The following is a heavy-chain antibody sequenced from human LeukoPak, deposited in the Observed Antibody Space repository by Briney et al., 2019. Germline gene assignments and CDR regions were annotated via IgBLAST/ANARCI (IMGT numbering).Heavy chain of an antibody. D-gene: IGHD5-18*01. J-gene: IGHJ4*02. V-gene: IGHV3-9*01. CDR1: GFTFDDYA. CDR2: ISWNSGSI. Sequence: GGSLRLSCAVSGFTFDDYAMHWVRQAPGKGLEWVSGISWNSGSIGYADSVKGRFTISRDNAKNPLYLQMNSLRAEDTALYYCAKDGYDRYYWGQGTLVTVSS. CDR3: AKDGYDRYY.